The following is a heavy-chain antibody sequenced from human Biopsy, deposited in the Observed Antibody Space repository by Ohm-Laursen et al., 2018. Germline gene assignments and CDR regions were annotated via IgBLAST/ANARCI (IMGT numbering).Heavy chain of an antibody. CDR1: GVSISSYF. V-gene: IGHV4-59*01. CDR2: IYYSGST. CDR3: ARGNEVMVTGPSFFDY. J-gene: IGHJ4*02. D-gene: IGHD2-21*02. Sequence: GTLSLTCPVSGVSISSYFWNWIRQPPGTGLEWIGDIYYSGSTKYNPSLKSRVTISVDMSKSQLSLKLTSVTTADTAVYYCARGNEVMVTGPSFFDYWGQGTLVIVSS.